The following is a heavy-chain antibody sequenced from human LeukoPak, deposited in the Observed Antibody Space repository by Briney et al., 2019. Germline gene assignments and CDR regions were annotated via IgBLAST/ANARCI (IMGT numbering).Heavy chain of an antibody. D-gene: IGHD3-22*01. Sequence: PSETLSLTCTVSGGSISSYYWSWIRQPPGKGLEWIGYIYYSGSTYNNPSLRSRVTMAVATSKNQISLKLSSVTAADTAVYYCAKSSEGRYYYDSSGFSYYYYYMDVWGKGTTVTISS. CDR1: GGSISSYY. J-gene: IGHJ6*03. V-gene: IGHV4-59*01. CDR2: IYYSGST. CDR3: AKSSEGRYYYDSSGFSYYYYYMDV.